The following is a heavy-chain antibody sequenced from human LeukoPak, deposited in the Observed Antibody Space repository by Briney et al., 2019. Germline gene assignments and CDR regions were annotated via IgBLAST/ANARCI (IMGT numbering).Heavy chain of an antibody. J-gene: IGHJ5*02. CDR3: ATVLGIAAADWFDP. CDR2: FDPEDGET. D-gene: IGHD6-13*01. Sequence: ASVKVSCKVSGYTLTELSMHWVRQAPGKGLEWMGGFDPEDGETIYAQKFQGRVTMTEDTSTDTAYMELSGLRSEDTAVYYCATVLGIAAADWFDPWGQGTLVTVSS. V-gene: IGHV1-24*01. CDR1: GYTLTELS.